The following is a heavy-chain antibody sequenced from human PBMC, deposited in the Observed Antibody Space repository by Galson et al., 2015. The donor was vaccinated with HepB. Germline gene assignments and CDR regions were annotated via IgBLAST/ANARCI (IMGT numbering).Heavy chain of an antibody. CDR3: ATDEGHLTGDRYSAFDY. CDR1: GYTFTSYA. Sequence: SVKVSCKASGYTFTSYAMHWVRQAPGQRLEWMRWINAGNGNTKYSQKFQGRVTITRDTSASTAYMELSSLRSEDTAVYYCATDEGHLTGDRYSAFDYWGQGTLVTVSS. V-gene: IGHV1-3*01. D-gene: IGHD7-27*01. J-gene: IGHJ4*02. CDR2: INAGNGNT.